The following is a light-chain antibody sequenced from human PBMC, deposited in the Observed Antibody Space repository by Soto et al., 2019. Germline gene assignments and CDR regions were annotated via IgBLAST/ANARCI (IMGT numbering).Light chain of an antibody. Sequence: QSVLTQPPSVSGAPGQRVTISFTGSSSNIGAGYDVHWYQQLPGTAPKLLIYGNINRPSGVPDRFSGSKSGTSASLAITGLQAEDEADYYCQSYDSSLSGYVFGTGTKVTVL. V-gene: IGLV1-40*01. CDR3: QSYDSSLSGYV. CDR2: GNI. CDR1: SSNIGAGYD. J-gene: IGLJ1*01.